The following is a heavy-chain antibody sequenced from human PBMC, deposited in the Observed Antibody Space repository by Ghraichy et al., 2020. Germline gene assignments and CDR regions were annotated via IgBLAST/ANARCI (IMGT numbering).Heavy chain of an antibody. CDR3: AKDREHCGSGSCYNAFDM. CDR1: GGTFSTYA. D-gene: IGHD2-2*02. J-gene: IGHJ3*02. CDR2: IIPMLGIA. Sequence: SVKVSCKAPGGTFSTYAISWVRQSPEQGLEWIGRIIPMLGIANYAQRFQGRVTIAADKSTSTAYMDLSSLRSDDSAVYYCAKDREHCGSGSCYNAFDMWGQGIIVTVSS. V-gene: IGHV1-69*04.